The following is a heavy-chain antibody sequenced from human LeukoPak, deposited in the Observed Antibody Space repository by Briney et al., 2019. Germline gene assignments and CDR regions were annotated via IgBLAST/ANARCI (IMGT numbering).Heavy chain of an antibody. J-gene: IGHJ4*02. Sequence: PGGSLRLSCAASGVIFSSYAMSWVRQAPGRGLEWVSFIYSDCSTYYADSVQGRFTLSRDNSKNTLYLQMNSLRAEDTAVYYCARAPGFIDYWGQGTLVTVSS. CDR2: IYSDCST. CDR1: GVIFSSYA. CDR3: ARAPGFIDY. D-gene: IGHD1-14*01. V-gene: IGHV3-66*01.